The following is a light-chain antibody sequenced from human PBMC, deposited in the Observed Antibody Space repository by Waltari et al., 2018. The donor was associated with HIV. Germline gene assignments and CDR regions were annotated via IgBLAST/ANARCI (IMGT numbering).Light chain of an antibody. V-gene: IGKV3-15*01. CDR3: QQNDDWPWT. J-gene: IGKJ1*01. Sequence: EIVMTQSPATLSVSPGERATLSCRASHGVSNNLAWFQQKPGQAPRLLIYGASTRATGVPGRFSGSWSGKDFTLTISSLQSEDFALYYCQQNDDWPWTFGQGTKVEIK. CDR1: HGVSNN. CDR2: GAS.